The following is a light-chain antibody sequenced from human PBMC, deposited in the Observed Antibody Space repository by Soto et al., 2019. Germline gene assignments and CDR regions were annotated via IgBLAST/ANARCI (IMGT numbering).Light chain of an antibody. Sequence: EIVLTQSPGTLSLSPGERATLFCRASQSVSSSYLAWYQQKPGQAPRLLIYGASRRATAIPDRFSGSGSGTDFTLSISRLEPEDFAVYYCQQYGGSPPLSFGGGTKVEIK. CDR1: QSVSSSY. J-gene: IGKJ4*01. CDR2: GAS. CDR3: QQYGGSPPLS. V-gene: IGKV3-20*01.